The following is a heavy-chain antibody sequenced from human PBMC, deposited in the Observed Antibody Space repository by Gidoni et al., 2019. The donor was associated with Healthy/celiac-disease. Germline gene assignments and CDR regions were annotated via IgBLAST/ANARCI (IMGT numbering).Heavy chain of an antibody. D-gene: IGHD4-17*01. Sequence: EVQLVESGGGLVKPGGSLRLSCAASGFTFSSYSMNWVRQAPGKGLEWVSSISSSSSYIYYADSVKGRFTISRDNAKNSLYLQMNSLRAEDTAVYYCARAHDYGDYRLDYWGQGTLVTVSS. J-gene: IGHJ4*02. CDR3: ARAHDYGDYRLDY. CDR2: ISSSSSYI. CDR1: GFTFSSYS. V-gene: IGHV3-21*01.